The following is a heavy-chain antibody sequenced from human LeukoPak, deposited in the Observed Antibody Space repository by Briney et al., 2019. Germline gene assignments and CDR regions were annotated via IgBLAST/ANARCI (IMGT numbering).Heavy chain of an antibody. D-gene: IGHD3-10*01. Sequence: GGSLRLSCAASGFTFNSYAMSWVRQAPGKGLEWVSVISDSGSETFYADSVKGRFTISRDNSKNTLYLQINSLRAEYTAIYYCAKGVGWFPSWGQGTLVTVSS. CDR3: AKGVGWFPS. V-gene: IGHV3-23*01. J-gene: IGHJ5*02. CDR1: GFTFNSYA. CDR2: ISDSGSET.